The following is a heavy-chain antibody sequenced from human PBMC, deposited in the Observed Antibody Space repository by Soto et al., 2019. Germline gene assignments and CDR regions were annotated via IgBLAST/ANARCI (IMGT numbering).Heavy chain of an antibody. J-gene: IGHJ4*02. V-gene: IGHV4-61*01. D-gene: IGHD5-12*01. CDR1: GGSVSSGSYY. Sequence: QVQLQESGPGLVKPSETLSLTCTVSGGSVSSGSYYWSWIRQPPGKGLEWIGYIYYSGSTNYNPSLKSRVTISVDTSKNQFSLKLSSVTAADTAVYYCARGSGYDYAPHYWGQGTLVTVSS. CDR3: ARGSGYDYAPHY. CDR2: IYYSGST.